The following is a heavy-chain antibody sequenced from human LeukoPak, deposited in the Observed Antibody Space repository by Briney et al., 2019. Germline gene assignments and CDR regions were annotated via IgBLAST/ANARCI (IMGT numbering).Heavy chain of an antibody. CDR1: GYTFTGYY. CDR3: ARGGSDFWSLVFDS. CDR2: INPNSGGT. D-gene: IGHD3-3*01. V-gene: IGHV1-2*02. J-gene: IGHJ4*02. Sequence: GASVKVSCKASGYTFTGYYMHWVRQAPGQGLEWMGWINPNSGGTNYAQKFQGRVTMTRDTSISTAYMELSSLRSDDTAMFYCARGGSDFWSLVFDSWGQGTLVTVSS.